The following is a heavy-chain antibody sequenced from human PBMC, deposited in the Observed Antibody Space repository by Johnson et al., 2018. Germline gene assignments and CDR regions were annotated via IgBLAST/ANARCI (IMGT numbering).Heavy chain of an antibody. CDR2: ISYDGNIK. D-gene: IGHD6-19*01. V-gene: IGHV3-30*18. CDR1: GFTFSSYG. CDR3: AKDRLESIAVAGNGVDY. J-gene: IGHJ4*02. Sequence: QVQLVESGGGLVQPGRSLRLSCAASGFTFSSYGMHWVRQAPGKGLEWVAGISYDGNIKYYADSVKGRFTISRDNAKNSLYLQMNSLRAEDTALYYCAKDRLESIAVAGNGVDYWGQGILVTVSS.